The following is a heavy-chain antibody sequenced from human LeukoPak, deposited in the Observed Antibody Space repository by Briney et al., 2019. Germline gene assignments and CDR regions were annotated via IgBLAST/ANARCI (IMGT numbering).Heavy chain of an antibody. CDR2: ISGSGGST. D-gene: IGHD6-19*01. J-gene: IGHJ4*02. CDR3: AKVTSGGSSRSYSSGWYDFFFDY. CDR1: GFTFSSYA. V-gene: IGHV3-23*01. Sequence: GGSLRLSCVGSGFTFSSYAMSWVRQAPGKGLEWVSAISGSGGSTYYADSVKGRFTISRDNSRNTLYLQMNSLRAEDTAVYYCAKVTSGGSSRSYSSGWYDFFFDYWGQGTLVTVSS.